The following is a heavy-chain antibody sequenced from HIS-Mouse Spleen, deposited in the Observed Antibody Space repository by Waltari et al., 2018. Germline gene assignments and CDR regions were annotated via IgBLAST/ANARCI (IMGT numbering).Heavy chain of an antibody. V-gene: IGHV2-26*01. Sequence: QVTLKESGPVLVKPTETLTLTCTVSGFSLSNARMGVSWIRQPPGKALEWLAHIFSNDEKSYRTSPKSRLTISQDPSKSQVVLTMTNMDPVDTATDYWARIRRGEASYSSPPHYFDYWGQGTLVTVSS. CDR2: IFSNDEK. CDR1: GFSLSNARMG. D-gene: IGHD6-13*01. CDR3: ARIRRGEASYSSPPHYFDY. J-gene: IGHJ4*02.